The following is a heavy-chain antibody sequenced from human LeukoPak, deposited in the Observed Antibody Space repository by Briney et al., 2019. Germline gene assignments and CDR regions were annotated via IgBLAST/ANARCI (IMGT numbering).Heavy chain of an antibody. CDR3: AKDLELAPFDY. CDR2: IRSDGSDE. J-gene: IGHJ4*02. V-gene: IGHV3-30*02. Sequence: PGGSLRLSCVTSGFTFRSYGMHWVRQAPGKGLEWVAFIRSDGSDEHYADSVKGRFTISRDNSKDTLYLQMNSLGAEDTAVYYCAKDLELAPFDYWGQGTLVTVSS. CDR1: GFTFRSYG. D-gene: IGHD1-26*01.